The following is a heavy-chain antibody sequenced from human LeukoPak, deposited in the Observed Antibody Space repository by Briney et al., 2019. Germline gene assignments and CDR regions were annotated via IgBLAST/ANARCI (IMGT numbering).Heavy chain of an antibody. CDR2: ISWNSGSI. D-gene: IGHD6-13*01. CDR1: GFTFDDYA. Sequence: PGGSLRLSCAASGFTFDDYAMHWVRQAPGKGLEWVSGISWNSGSIGYADSVKGRFTISRDNAKNSLYLQMNSLRAEDTALYYCAKVESSSWYGAVFGYWGQGTLVTVSS. V-gene: IGHV3-9*01. CDR3: AKVESSSWYGAVFGY. J-gene: IGHJ4*02.